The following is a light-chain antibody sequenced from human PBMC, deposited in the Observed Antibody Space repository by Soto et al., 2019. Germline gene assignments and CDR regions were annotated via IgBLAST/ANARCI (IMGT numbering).Light chain of an antibody. J-gene: IGLJ2*01. V-gene: IGLV2-14*01. CDR3: TSYSSGSSHVV. Sequence: QSALTQPASVSGSPGQSITLSCTGTSSDIGGYDYVSWYQRHPGKAPKLIIYDVNNRPSWVSNRFSGSKSGNTASLTISGLLAEAEADYYCTSYSSGSSHVVFGGGTQLTVL. CDR1: SSDIGGYDY. CDR2: DVN.